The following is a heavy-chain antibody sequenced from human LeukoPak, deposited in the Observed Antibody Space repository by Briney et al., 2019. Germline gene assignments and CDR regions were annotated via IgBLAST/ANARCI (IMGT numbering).Heavy chain of an antibody. CDR1: GGSISSYY. V-gene: IGHV4-59*01. D-gene: IGHD4-23*01. Sequence: PSETLSLTCTVSGGSISSYYWSWIRQPPGKGLEWIGYIYYSGSTNYNPSPKSRVTISVDTSKNQFSLKLSSVTAADTAVYYCARGTTMGFDYWGQGTLVTVSS. J-gene: IGHJ4*02. CDR3: ARGTTMGFDY. CDR2: IYYSGST.